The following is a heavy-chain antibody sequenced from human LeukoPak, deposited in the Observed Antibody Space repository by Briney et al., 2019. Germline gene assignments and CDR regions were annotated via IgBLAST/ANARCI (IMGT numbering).Heavy chain of an antibody. V-gene: IGHV3-48*03. J-gene: IGHJ3*02. Sequence: GGSLRLSCAASGFTFSSYEMNWVRQAPGKGLEWVSYISSSSSTIYYADSVKGRFTISRDNAKNSLYLQMNSLRAEDTAVYYCARDGLVVENRARAFDIWGQGTMVTVSS. CDR3: ARDGLVVENRARAFDI. CDR2: ISSSSSTI. D-gene: IGHD3-22*01. CDR1: GFTFSSYE.